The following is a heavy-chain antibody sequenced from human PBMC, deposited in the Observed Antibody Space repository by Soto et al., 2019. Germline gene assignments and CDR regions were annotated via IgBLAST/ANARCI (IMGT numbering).Heavy chain of an antibody. D-gene: IGHD3-22*01. CDR2: IYYSGST. V-gene: IGHV4-31*03. CDR1: GGSISIGGYY. Sequence: SETLSLTCTVSGGSISIGGYYWSWIRHHPGKGLEWIGYIYYSGSTYYNPSLKSRVTISVDTSKNQFSLKLSSVTAADTAVYYCARWSDSSGYYQYYNWFDPWGQGTLVTVSS. CDR3: ARWSDSSGYYQYYNWFDP. J-gene: IGHJ5*02.